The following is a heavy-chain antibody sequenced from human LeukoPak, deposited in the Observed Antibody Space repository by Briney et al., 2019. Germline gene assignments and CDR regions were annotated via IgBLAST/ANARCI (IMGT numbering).Heavy chain of an antibody. CDR2: IGNSGAGT. J-gene: IGHJ4*02. V-gene: IGHV3-23*01. Sequence: GGSLRLSCVDSGFTFSSYAMSWVRQAPGKGLEWVSAIGNSGAGTKYADSVKGRFTISRDNSKNTLYLQMNSLRAEDTAVYYCARDWRADYWGQGTLVTVSS. CDR3: ARDWRADY. CDR1: GFTFSSYA.